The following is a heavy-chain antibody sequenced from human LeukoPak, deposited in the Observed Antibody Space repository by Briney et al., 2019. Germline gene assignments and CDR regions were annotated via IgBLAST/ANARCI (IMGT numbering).Heavy chain of an antibody. D-gene: IGHD6-13*01. V-gene: IGHV3-30*04. CDR3: ARVLLELVSYYYYGMDV. CDR2: ISYDGSNK. Sequence: GGSLRLSCAASGFTFSSYAMHWVRQAPGKGLEWVAVISYDGSNKYYADSVKGRFTISRDNSKNTLYLQMDSLRAEDTAVYYCARVLLELVSYYYYGMDVWGQGTTVTVSS. J-gene: IGHJ6*02. CDR1: GFTFSSYA.